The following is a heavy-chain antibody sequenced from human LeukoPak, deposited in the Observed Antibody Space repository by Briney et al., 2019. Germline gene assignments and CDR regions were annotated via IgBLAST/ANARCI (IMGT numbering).Heavy chain of an antibody. D-gene: IGHD2-15*01. CDR1: GASINTYY. V-gene: IGHV4-59*01. CDR2: IFYSGST. J-gene: IGHJ2*01. CDR3: ARGYCSGGSCHSGRYYFDF. Sequence: SETLSLTCTVSGASINTYYWTWIRQPPGKGLEWIGYIFYSGSTNYSPSLKSRVAISVETSKNQFSLKLNSVTTADTAVYYCARGYCSGGSCHSGRYYFDFWGRGTLVTVSS.